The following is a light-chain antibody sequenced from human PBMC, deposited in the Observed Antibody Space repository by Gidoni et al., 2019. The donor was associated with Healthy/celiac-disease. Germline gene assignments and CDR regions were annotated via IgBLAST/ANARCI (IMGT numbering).Light chain of an antibody. CDR2: AAS. CDR3: QQSYSTPLT. J-gene: IGKJ2*01. Sequence: DIQMTQSPSSLSASVGDRITITCRASQIIDNYLNWYQQKPGKAPNLLIYAASSLQSGVPSRFSGSGSGTDFTLTISSLQPEDFATYYCQQSYSTPLTFGRGTKLEIK. CDR1: QIIDNY. V-gene: IGKV1-39*01.